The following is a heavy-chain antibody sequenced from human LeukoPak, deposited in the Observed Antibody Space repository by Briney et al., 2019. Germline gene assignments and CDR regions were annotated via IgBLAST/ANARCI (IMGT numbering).Heavy chain of an antibody. J-gene: IGHJ4*02. CDR1: GYTFTSYY. Sequence: ASVKVSCKASGYTFTSYYMHWVRQAPGQGLEWMGIINPSGGSTSYAQKFQGRVTMTRDMSTSTVYMELSSLRSEDTAVYHCANVAAAEVSDYWGQGTLVTVSS. CDR2: INPSGGST. CDR3: ANVAAAEVSDY. D-gene: IGHD6-13*01. V-gene: IGHV1-46*01.